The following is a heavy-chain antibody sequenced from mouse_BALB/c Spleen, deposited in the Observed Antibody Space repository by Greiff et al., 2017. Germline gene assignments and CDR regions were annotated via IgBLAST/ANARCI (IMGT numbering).Heavy chain of an antibody. D-gene: IGHD4-1*01. CDR2: INPSTGYT. V-gene: IGHV1-7*01. CDR3: ARDWDDY. J-gene: IGHJ2*01. Sequence: QVQLQQSGAELAKPGASVKMSCKASGYTFTSYWMHWVKQRPGQGLEWIGYINPSTGYTEYNQKFKDKATLTVDKSSSKAYMQLSSLASEDSAVYYCARDWDDYWGQGTTLTVSS. CDR1: GYTFTSYW.